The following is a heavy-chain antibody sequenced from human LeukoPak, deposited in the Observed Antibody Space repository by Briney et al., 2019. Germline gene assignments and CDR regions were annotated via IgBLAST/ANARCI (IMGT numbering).Heavy chain of an antibody. J-gene: IGHJ4*02. D-gene: IGHD6-19*01. V-gene: IGHV4-39*07. Sequence: PSETLSLTCTVSGGSISSSSYYWGWIRQPPGKGLEWIGSIYYSGSTYYNPSLKSRVTISVDTSKNQFSLKLSSVTAADTAVYYCARDLWSSGWTRYFDYWGQGTLVTVSS. CDR3: ARDLWSSGWTRYFDY. CDR2: IYYSGST. CDR1: GGSISSSSYY.